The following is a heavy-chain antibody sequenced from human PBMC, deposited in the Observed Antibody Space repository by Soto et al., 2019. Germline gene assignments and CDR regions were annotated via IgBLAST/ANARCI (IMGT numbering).Heavy chain of an antibody. Sequence: GGSLILSCAASGFTFSSYSMNWVRQAPGKGLEWISYISTSIVSVYYADSVKGRFTISRDNARNSLYLQMNSLRDEDTAVYYCASGTLRYFDWLPPDFDYWGQGILVTVSS. J-gene: IGHJ4*02. CDR2: ISTSIVSV. CDR1: GFTFSSYS. CDR3: ASGTLRYFDWLPPDFDY. D-gene: IGHD3-9*01. V-gene: IGHV3-48*02.